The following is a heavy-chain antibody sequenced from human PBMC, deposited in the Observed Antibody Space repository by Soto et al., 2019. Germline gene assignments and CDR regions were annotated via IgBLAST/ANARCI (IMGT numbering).Heavy chain of an antibody. D-gene: IGHD2-15*01. Sequence: PGGSLRLSCEASGISFSKYAMSWVRQAPGKGLEWVSTVSGSGGTTYYPDSVKGRFTISRDNSKNTLYLQINSLRDGDTAVYYCAAYCVSGGSYFRAFDIWGQGTMVTVSS. CDR2: VSGSGGTT. J-gene: IGHJ3*02. V-gene: IGHV3-23*01. CDR3: AAYCVSGGSYFRAFDI. CDR1: GISFSKYA.